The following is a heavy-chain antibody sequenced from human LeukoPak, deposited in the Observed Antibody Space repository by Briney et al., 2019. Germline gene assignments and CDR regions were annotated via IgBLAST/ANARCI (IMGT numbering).Heavy chain of an antibody. CDR1: GFTFGSYS. D-gene: IGHD4/OR15-4a*01. CDR3: ARLAGGANHEDH. V-gene: IGHV3-21*01. CDR2: ISSSSSYI. J-gene: IGHJ4*02. Sequence: GGSLRLSCAASGFTFGSYSMNWVRQAPGKGLEWVSSISSSSSYIYYADSVKGRFTISRDNAKNSLYLQMNSLRAEDTAGYYCARLAGGANHEDHWGQGTLVTVSS.